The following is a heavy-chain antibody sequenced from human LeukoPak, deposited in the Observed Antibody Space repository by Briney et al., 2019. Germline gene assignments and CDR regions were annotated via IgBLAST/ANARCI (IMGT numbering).Heavy chain of an antibody. Sequence: SETLSLTCTASGGSTSGFYWSWIRQPPGKGLEWIGYIYYSGSTNYNPSLQSRVTISVDTSKNQFSLKLRSVTAADTAVYYCATNAGRPWGIFDYWGQGTLVTVSS. CDR2: IYYSGST. CDR3: ATNAGRPWGIFDY. D-gene: IGHD6-6*01. CDR1: GGSTSGFY. J-gene: IGHJ4*02. V-gene: IGHV4-59*01.